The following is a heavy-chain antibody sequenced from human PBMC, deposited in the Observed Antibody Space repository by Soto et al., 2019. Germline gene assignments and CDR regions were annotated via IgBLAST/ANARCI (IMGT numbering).Heavy chain of an antibody. CDR2: TNPNNGST. CDR1: GDTFIAHY. J-gene: IGHJ4*02. D-gene: IGHD3-10*01. V-gene: IGHV1-2*02. Sequence: QVQLVQSGAEVKKPGASVKVSCKVSGDTFIAHYIHWVRQAPGKGLEWIGWTNPNNGSTKYAQKFQGRVTMTRDTSITTVYVELSSLRSDDTAVYFCARDVNPYYGSGSLHGYFDYWGQGTLVTVSS. CDR3: ARDVNPYYGSGSLHGYFDY.